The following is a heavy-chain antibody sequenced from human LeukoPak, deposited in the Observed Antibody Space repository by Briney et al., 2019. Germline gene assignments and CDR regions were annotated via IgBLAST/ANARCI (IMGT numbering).Heavy chain of an antibody. CDR2: ISGNGGDI. D-gene: IGHD3-10*01. Sequence: KPGGSLRLSCATSGFTFGIHYMIWVRQAPGRGPEWISYISGNGGDIAYADSVKGRFTISRDNAKSFLYLQMNSLRVEDTAVYHCVRQAGRARGQWGQGTLIAVSS. J-gene: IGHJ4*02. V-gene: IGHV3-11*01. CDR3: VRQAGRARGQ. CDR1: GFTFGIHY.